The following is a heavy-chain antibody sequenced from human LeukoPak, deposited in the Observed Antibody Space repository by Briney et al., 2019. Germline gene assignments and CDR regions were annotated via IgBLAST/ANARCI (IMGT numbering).Heavy chain of an antibody. D-gene: IGHD5-12*01. J-gene: IGHJ4*02. CDR2: ISGNGGGT. Sequence: SGGSLRLSCAASAFTFSRYAMSWVRQAPGKGLEWVSSISGNGGGTYYADSVKGRFTISRDNSKNTLYLQMNSLRAEDTAVYYCVKLPGDIYNWGQGTLVTVSS. CDR1: AFTFSRYA. CDR3: VKLPGDIYN. V-gene: IGHV3-23*01.